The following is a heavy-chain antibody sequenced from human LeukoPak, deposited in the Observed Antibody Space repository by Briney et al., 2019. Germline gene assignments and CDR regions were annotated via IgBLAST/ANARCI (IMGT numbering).Heavy chain of an antibody. Sequence: TASETLSLTCAVYGGSFSGYYWTWIRQPPRKGREWIGEISQGGSTNYNPSLKSRVIISVDTSKNQFSLKLNSVTAADTAVYYCARGSVGPRMSIWGQGTMVTVSS. CDR3: ARGSVGPRMSI. V-gene: IGHV4-34*01. CDR2: ISQGGST. J-gene: IGHJ3*02. D-gene: IGHD1-26*01. CDR1: GGSFSGYY.